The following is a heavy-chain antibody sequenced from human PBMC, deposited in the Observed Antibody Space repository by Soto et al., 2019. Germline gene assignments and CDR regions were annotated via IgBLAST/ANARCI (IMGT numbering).Heavy chain of an antibody. Sequence: GGSLRLSCAASGFTFSSYDMHWVRQATGKGLEWVSAIGTAGDTYYPGSVKGRFTISRENAKNSLYLQMNSLRAEDTAVYYCARSQFYYYDSSGYYYFDYWGQGTLVNVSS. CDR3: ARSQFYYYDSSGYYYFDY. V-gene: IGHV3-13*01. CDR1: GFTFSSYD. CDR2: IGTAGDT. J-gene: IGHJ4*02. D-gene: IGHD3-22*01.